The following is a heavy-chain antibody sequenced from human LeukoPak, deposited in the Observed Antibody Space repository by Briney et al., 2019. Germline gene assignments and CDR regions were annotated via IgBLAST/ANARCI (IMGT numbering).Heavy chain of an antibody. Sequence: PGGSLRLSCATSGFTFSDHYMDWVRQAPGKGLEWVGRTRNKANSYTTEYAASVKGRFTISRDDSKNSLYLQMNSLKTEDTAVYYCTREDGFNFYYFDYWGRGTLVTVSS. CDR2: TRNKANSYTT. D-gene: IGHD5-24*01. V-gene: IGHV3-72*01. CDR3: TREDGFNFYYFDY. J-gene: IGHJ4*02. CDR1: GFTFSDHY.